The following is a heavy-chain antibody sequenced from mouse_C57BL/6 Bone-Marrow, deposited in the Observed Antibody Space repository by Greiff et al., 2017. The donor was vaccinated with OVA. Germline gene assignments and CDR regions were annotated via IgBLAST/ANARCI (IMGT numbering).Heavy chain of an antibody. CDR3: ARDGFHWYFDV. CDR2: SRNKANDYTT. V-gene: IGHV7-1*01. Sequence: DVMLVESGGGLVQSGRSLRLSCATSGFTFSDFYMEWVRQAPGKGLEWIAASRNKANDYTTEYSASVKGRFIVSRDTSQSILYLQMNALGAEDTAIYYCARDGFHWYFDVWGTGTTVTVSS. CDR1: GFTFSDFY. J-gene: IGHJ1*03.